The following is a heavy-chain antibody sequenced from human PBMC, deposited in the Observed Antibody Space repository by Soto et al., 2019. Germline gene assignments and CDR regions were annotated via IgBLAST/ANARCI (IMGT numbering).Heavy chain of an antibody. CDR2: IYYSGST. Sequence: SETLSLTCTVSGGCISSSSYYWGWIRQPPGKGLEWIGSIYYSGSTYYNPSLKSRVTISVDTSKNQFSLKLSSVTAADTAVYYCARLGAVLLWFGELPNNWFDPWGQGTLVTVSS. J-gene: IGHJ5*02. D-gene: IGHD3-10*01. CDR1: GGCISSSSYY. V-gene: IGHV4-39*01. CDR3: ARLGAVLLWFGELPNNWFDP.